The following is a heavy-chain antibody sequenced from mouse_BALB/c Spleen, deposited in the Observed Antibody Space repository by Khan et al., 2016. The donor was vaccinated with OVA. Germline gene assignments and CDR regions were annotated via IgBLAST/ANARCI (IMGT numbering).Heavy chain of an antibody. CDR1: GYSFTSGYS. J-gene: IGHJ1*01. V-gene: IGHV3-1*02. Sequence: EVQLVESGPDLVKPSQSLSLTCTVTGYSFTSGYSWHWIRQFPGNKLQWMGYIHYSGSTNFTPSLKSRLSINRDTSKNQFFLQLNSVTTEDTATYYCARDYYGNGYFDVGGAGTTVTVSS. CDR2: IHYSGST. D-gene: IGHD1-2*01. CDR3: ARDYYGNGYFDV.